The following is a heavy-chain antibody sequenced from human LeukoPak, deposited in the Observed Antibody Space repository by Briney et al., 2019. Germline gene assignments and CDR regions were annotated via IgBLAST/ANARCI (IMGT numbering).Heavy chain of an antibody. Sequence: SETLSLTCTVSGGSISSGGYYWSWIRQHPGKGLEWIGYIYYSGSTYYNPSLKSRVTISVDTSKNQFSLKLSSVTAADTAVYYCARSYCSSTSCSPYYYYYMDVWGKGTTVTISS. CDR3: ARSYCSSTSCSPYYYYYMDV. D-gene: IGHD2-2*01. CDR1: GGSISSGGYY. CDR2: IYYSGST. V-gene: IGHV4-31*03. J-gene: IGHJ6*03.